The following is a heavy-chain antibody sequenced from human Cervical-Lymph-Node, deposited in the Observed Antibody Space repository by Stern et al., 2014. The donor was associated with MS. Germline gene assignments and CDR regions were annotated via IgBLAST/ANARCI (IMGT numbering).Heavy chain of an antibody. CDR2: IRDNGGTT. V-gene: IGHV3-48*01. Sequence: EVQLVESGGDLVQPGGSLRLSCAASGFIFGAYSIYWVRQAPGKGLEWVSSIRDNGGTTYYADSVAGRFTISRDNAKNSLYLQLNSLRAEDPAVYYCARERPTDRYYFDYWGQGTLVTVSS. J-gene: IGHJ4*02. CDR3: ARERPTDRYYFDY. D-gene: IGHD1-26*01. CDR1: GFIFGAYS.